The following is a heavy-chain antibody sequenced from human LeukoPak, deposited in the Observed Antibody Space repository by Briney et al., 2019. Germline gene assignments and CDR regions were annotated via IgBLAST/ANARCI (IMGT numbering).Heavy chain of an antibody. D-gene: IGHD3-22*01. CDR1: GYTFKNYD. CDR3: ARGGWYYYDSSGYYYVGAFDI. CDR2: MNPNSGNT. J-gene: IGHJ3*02. Sequence: ASVKVSCKASGYTFKNYDINWVRQATGQGLEWMGWMNPNSGNTGYAQKFQGRVTITRNTSISTAYMELSSLRSEDTAVYYCARGGWYYYDSSGYYYVGAFDIWGQGTMVTVSS. V-gene: IGHV1-8*03.